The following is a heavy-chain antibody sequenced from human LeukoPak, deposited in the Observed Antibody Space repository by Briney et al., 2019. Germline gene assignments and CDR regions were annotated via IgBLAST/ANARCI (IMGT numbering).Heavy chain of an antibody. D-gene: IGHD3-10*01. Sequence: GGSLRLSCAASGFTFSSYSMNWVRQAPGKGLEWVSSISSSSSYIYYADSVKGRFTISRDNAKNSLYLQMNSLRVEDTAVYYCAKGPYGSGGDGTDVWGQGTTVTVSS. CDR3: AKGPYGSGGDGTDV. J-gene: IGHJ6*02. V-gene: IGHV3-21*04. CDR1: GFTFSSYS. CDR2: ISSSSSYI.